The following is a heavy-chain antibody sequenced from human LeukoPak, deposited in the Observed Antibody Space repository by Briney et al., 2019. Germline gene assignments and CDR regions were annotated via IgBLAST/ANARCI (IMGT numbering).Heavy chain of an antibody. Sequence: SETLSLTCTVSGGSISNYYWSWFRQPPGKGLEWIGYIYYSGSTKYNPSLKSRVTISVDTSKNQFSLKLSSVTAADTAVYYCAREGPSSSGSYLNCFDPWGQGTPVTVSS. D-gene: IGHD1-26*01. V-gene: IGHV4-59*01. CDR2: IYYSGST. CDR3: AREGPSSSGSYLNCFDP. J-gene: IGHJ5*02. CDR1: GGSISNYY.